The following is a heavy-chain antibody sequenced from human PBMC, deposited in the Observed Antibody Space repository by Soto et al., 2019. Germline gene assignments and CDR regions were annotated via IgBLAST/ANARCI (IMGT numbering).Heavy chain of an antibody. Sequence: GGSLRLSCAASGFTFTSAWMNWVRQAPGKGLEWVGRIKSKTDGGTSGYGEPVKGRFTISRDDSKKTAYLQMNSLKTEDTAVYYCTSPYYYDSSGYYFSSYGMDVWGQGTTVTVSS. CDR2: IKSKTDGGTS. J-gene: IGHJ6*02. D-gene: IGHD3-22*01. CDR1: GFTFTSAW. V-gene: IGHV3-15*07. CDR3: TSPYYYDSSGYYFSSYGMDV.